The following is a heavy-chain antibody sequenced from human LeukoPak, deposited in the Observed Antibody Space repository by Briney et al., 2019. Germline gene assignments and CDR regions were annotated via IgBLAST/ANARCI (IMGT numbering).Heavy chain of an antibody. CDR2: IYSTDVDGTI. CDR1: GFTSNHAW. CDR3: TTTLSVTSRGY. Sequence: GVSLRLSCAASGFTSNHAWMTWVRQAPGKGLEWVGRIYSTDVDGTIDYAAPVKGRFTISRDDSKDTLYLQMNSLKTEDTAVYYCTTTLSVTSRGYWGQGTLVTVLS. V-gene: IGHV3-15*01. D-gene: IGHD4-17*01. J-gene: IGHJ4*02.